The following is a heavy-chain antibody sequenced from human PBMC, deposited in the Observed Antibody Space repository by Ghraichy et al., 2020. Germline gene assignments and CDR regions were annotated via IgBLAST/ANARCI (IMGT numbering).Heavy chain of an antibody. Sequence: GGSLRLSCVASGFVFKSYTVYWVRQAPGKGLEWVSGISGTGNTTYYADSLRGRFTVSKDNSQSTLYLQMDDLRVEDTAVYFCAKRARFGPCDSWGRGTQVIVSS. D-gene: IGHD3-22*01. V-gene: IGHV3-23*01. CDR2: ISGTGNTT. J-gene: IGHJ4*02. CDR1: GFVFKSYT. CDR3: AKRARFGPCDS.